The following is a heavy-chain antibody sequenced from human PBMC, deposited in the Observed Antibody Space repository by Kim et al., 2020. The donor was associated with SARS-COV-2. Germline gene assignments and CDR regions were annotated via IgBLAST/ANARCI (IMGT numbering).Heavy chain of an antibody. V-gene: IGHV1-3*01. Sequence: ASVKVSCKASGYTFTSYAMHWVRQAPGQRLEWMGWINAGNGNTKYSQKFQGRVTITRDTSASTAYMELSSLRSEDTAVYYCANQVVAKAPNYYYYGMDVWGQGTTVTVSS. J-gene: IGHJ6*02. CDR3: ANQVVAKAPNYYYYGMDV. CDR2: INAGNGNT. CDR1: GYTFTSYA. D-gene: IGHD2-15*01.